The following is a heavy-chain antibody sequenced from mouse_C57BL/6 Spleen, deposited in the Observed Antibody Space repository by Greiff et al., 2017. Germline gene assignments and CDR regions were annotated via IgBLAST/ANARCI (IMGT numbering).Heavy chain of an antibody. CDR2: IYPGDGDT. CDR1: GYAFSSYW. V-gene: IGHV1-80*01. CDR3: ARDYGSSHWYFDV. Sequence: QVQLKESGAELVKPGASVKISCKASGYAFSSYWMNWVKQRPGKGLEWIGQIYPGDGDTNYNGKFKGKATLTADKSSSTAYMQLSSLTSEDSAVYFCARDYGSSHWYFDVWGTGTTVTGSS. D-gene: IGHD1-1*01. J-gene: IGHJ1*03.